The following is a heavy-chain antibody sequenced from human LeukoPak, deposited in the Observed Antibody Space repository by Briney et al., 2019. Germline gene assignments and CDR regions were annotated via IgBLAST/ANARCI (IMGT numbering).Heavy chain of an antibody. CDR3: ARNENSGWGYFDY. D-gene: IGHD5-12*01. CDR1: RFTFNSYG. Sequence: GGSLRLSCAASRFTFNSYGMGWVRQAPGKGLEWVSVIGGSNGITFYVGSVKGRFTISRDNSKDTLYLQMNSLRAEDTAVYYCARNENSGWGYFDYWGQGTLVTVSS. CDR2: IGGSNGIT. V-gene: IGHV3-23*01. J-gene: IGHJ4*02.